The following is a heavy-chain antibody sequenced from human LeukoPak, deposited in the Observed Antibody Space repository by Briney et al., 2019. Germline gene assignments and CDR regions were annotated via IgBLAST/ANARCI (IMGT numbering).Heavy chain of an antibody. Sequence: SETLSLTCTVSGGSISSGGYYWSWIRQHPGKGLEWIGYIYYSGSTNYNPSLKSRVTISVDTSKNQFSLKLSSVTAADTAVYYCALLDYYYGMDVWGQGTTVTVSS. CDR1: GGSISSGGYY. CDR3: ALLDYYYGMDV. V-gene: IGHV4-61*08. J-gene: IGHJ6*02. D-gene: IGHD2-15*01. CDR2: IYYSGST.